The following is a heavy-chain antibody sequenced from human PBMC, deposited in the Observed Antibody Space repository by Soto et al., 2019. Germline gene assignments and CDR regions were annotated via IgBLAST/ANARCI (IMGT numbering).Heavy chain of an antibody. D-gene: IGHD3-22*01. CDR1: GYTFTSYD. CDR3: ARDARRITMIVVARGDAFDI. V-gene: IGHV1-46*01. CDR2: INPSGGST. Sequence: ASVKVACKASGYTFTSYDMHWVRQAPGQGLEWMGIINPSGGSTSYAQKFQGRVTMTRDTSTSTVYMELSSLRSEDTAVYYCARDARRITMIVVARGDAFDIWGQGTMVTVS. J-gene: IGHJ3*02.